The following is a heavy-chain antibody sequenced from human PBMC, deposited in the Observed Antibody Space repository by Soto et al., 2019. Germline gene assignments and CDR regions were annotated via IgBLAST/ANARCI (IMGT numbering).Heavy chain of an antibody. Sequence: PGGSLRLSCAASGFTLNSNALHWVRQAPGKGLEYVSYISINGDITYYANSVKGRFTIRRDNSKNSLDLQMGSLRADDTAVYYCASSRGDLYYYMDVWGKGTTVTVSS. CDR1: GFTLNSNA. V-gene: IGHV3-64*01. CDR2: ISINGDIT. J-gene: IGHJ6*03. CDR3: ASSRGDLYYYMDV.